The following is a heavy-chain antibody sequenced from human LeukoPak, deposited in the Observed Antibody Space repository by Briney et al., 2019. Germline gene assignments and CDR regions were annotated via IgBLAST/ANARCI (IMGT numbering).Heavy chain of an antibody. D-gene: IGHD3-22*01. CDR3: VRSVGYYYDSSGDRFYDYYFYMDV. CDR1: GGSFSGYY. V-gene: IGHV4-34*01. Sequence: SETLSLTCAVYGGSFSGYYWSWIRQPPGKGLEWIGEINHSGSTNYNPSLKSRVTISVDTSKNQFSLKLSSVTAADTAVYYCVRSVGYYYDSSGDRFYDYYFYMDVWGKGTSVIVSS. CDR2: INHSGST. J-gene: IGHJ6*03.